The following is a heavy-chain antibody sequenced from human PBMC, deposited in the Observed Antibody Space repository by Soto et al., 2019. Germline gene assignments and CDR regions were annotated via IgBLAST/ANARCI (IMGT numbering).Heavy chain of an antibody. D-gene: IGHD1-26*01. J-gene: IGHJ3*01. CDR2: IHSDGSST. V-gene: IGHV3-74*01. CDR3: ARGDRGAFDL. Sequence: EVQLLESGGGLVQPGESLRLSCAASGFTFSYYWMHWVRQAPGMGLVWVSRIHSDGSSTTYADSVKGRFTISRDNARNTLYLQMNSLRDEETDVYYCARGDRGAFDLWGQGTVLTVSS. CDR1: GFTFSYYW.